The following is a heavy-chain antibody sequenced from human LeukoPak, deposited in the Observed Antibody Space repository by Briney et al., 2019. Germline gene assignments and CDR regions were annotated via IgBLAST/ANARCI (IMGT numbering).Heavy chain of an antibody. D-gene: IGHD2-15*01. J-gene: IGHJ6*02. CDR1: GFTFSSYG. V-gene: IGHV3-33*01. CDR3: ARALLGYCSGGSCYSPGDYYYGMDV. Sequence: PGRSLRLSCAASGFTFSSYGMHWVRQAPGKGLEWVAVIWYDGSNKYYADSVKGRFTISRDNSKNTLYLQMNSLRAEDTAVYYCARALLGYCSGGSCYSPGDYYYGMDVWGQGTTVTVSS. CDR2: IWYDGSNK.